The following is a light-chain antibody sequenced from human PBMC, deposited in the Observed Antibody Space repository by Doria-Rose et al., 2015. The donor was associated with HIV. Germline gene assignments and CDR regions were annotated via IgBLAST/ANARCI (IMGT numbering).Light chain of an antibody. V-gene: IGKV4-1*01. CDR2: WAS. J-gene: IGKJ4*01. CDR3: QQYYTTPLT. CDR1: QSVLDTSNNNNY. Sequence: TQSPDSLAVSLGERATINCTSSQSVLDTSNNNNYLAWYQQKPGQPPKLLFYWASIRESGVPDRFSGSGSGTDFTLSISNLRAEDVAVYYCQQYYTTPLTFGGGTKVEIK.